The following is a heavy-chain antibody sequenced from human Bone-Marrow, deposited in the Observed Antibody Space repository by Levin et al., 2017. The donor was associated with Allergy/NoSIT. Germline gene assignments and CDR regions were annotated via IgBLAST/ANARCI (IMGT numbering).Heavy chain of an antibody. CDR3: TTFTTDPTVTSPYYFDY. V-gene: IGHV3-15*07. CDR1: GFTFSNAW. Sequence: SCAASGFTFSNAWMNWVRQAPGTGLEWVGRIKSKTDGGTTDYAAPVKGRFTISRDDSKNTLYLQMNSLKTEDTAVYYCTTFTTDPTVTSPYYFDYWGQGTLVTVSS. CDR2: IKSKTDGGTT. J-gene: IGHJ4*02. D-gene: IGHD4-17*01.